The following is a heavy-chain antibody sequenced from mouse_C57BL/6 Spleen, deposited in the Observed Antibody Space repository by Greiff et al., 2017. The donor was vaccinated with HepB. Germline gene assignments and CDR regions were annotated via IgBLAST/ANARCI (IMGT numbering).Heavy chain of an antibody. CDR1: GYTFTDYY. J-gene: IGHJ4*01. CDR2: INPNNGGT. D-gene: IGHD3-1*01. Sequence: VQLQQSGPELVKPGASVKISCKASGYTFTDYYMNWVKQSHGKSLEWIGDINPNNGGTSYNQKFKGKATLTVDKSSSTAYMELRSLTSEDSAVYYCARSGGARDYYAMDYWGQGTSVTVSS. CDR3: ARSGGARDYYAMDY. V-gene: IGHV1-26*01.